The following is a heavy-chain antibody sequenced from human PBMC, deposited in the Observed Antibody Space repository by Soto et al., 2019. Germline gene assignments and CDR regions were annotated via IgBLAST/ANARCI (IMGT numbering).Heavy chain of an antibody. CDR2: ISYDGSNK. Sequence: GGSLRISCSASGLTFRSYGMHGVRQNQGKGLEWVAGISYDGSNKYYVDSMKGRLTISRDNSKNTLDLQMNSLRAEDTAVYYCAKDTYYHDSSGYYVFDYWGPGTLVTVSS. CDR1: GLTFRSYG. D-gene: IGHD3-22*01. CDR3: AKDTYYHDSSGYYVFDY. J-gene: IGHJ4*02. V-gene: IGHV3-30*18.